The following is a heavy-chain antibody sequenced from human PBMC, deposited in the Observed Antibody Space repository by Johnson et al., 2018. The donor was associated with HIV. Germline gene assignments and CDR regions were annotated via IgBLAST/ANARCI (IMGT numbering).Heavy chain of an antibody. V-gene: IGHV3-20*04. D-gene: IGHD1-26*01. J-gene: IGHJ3*02. Sequence: VQLVESGGGLVQPGGSLRLSCAASGFTFSSYDMHWVRQAPGKGLEWVSGINWNGGSAGHADSLKGRFIISRDNAKNSLYLQMNSLRAGDTAVYYCARGERFGGTQEAFDIWGQGTMVTVSS. CDR2: INWNGGSA. CDR1: GFTFSSYD. CDR3: ARGERFGGTQEAFDI.